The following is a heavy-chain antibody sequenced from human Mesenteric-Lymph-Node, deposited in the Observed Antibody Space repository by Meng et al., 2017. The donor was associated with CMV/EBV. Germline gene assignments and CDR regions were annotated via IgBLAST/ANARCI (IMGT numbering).Heavy chain of an antibody. D-gene: IGHD3-9*01. V-gene: IGHV4-34*01. CDR2: INHSGST. CDR3: ARGSSYDILTGYFDY. CDR1: GWSFSCYY. Sequence: QVQLQQWGGGLLKLSATRSVTSAVYGWSFSCYYWNWIRQSPEKGLEWIGEINHSGSTTYNPSFTSRIIISVDTSTNQISLNMSSVTAADTAVYYCARGSSYDILTGYFDYWGQGALVTVSS. J-gene: IGHJ4*02.